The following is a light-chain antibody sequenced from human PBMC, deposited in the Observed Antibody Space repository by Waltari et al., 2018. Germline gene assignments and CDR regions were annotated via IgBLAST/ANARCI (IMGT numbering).Light chain of an antibody. J-gene: IGKJ3*01. V-gene: IGKV1-33*01. CDR2: DAS. CDR3: QQYNTYFT. CDR1: QDVKKF. Sequence: DIQMTPSPSSLSASVGHRVTITCQASQDVKKFLNWYQQKPGKAPKLLIYDASKLETGVPSRFSGSGSGTDFSFTISSLQPEDIATYYCQQYNTYFTFGPGTKVDIK.